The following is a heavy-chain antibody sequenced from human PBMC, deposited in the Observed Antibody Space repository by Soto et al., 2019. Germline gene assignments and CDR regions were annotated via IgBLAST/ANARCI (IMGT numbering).Heavy chain of an antibody. Sequence: PGGSLRLSCAASGFTFSSYWMSWVRQAPGKGLEWVARINQDGSEEYYVDSVKGRFTISRDNAKNSLYLQMNSLRAEDTAVYYCARDYPGGSYYDYWGQGTLVTV. CDR1: GFTFSSYW. J-gene: IGHJ4*02. CDR3: ARDYPGGSYYDY. V-gene: IGHV3-7*03. D-gene: IGHD1-26*01. CDR2: INQDGSEE.